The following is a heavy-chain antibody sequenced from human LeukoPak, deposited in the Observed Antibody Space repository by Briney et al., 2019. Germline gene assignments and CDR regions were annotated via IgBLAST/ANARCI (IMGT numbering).Heavy chain of an antibody. V-gene: IGHV3-74*01. Sequence: PGGSLRLSGAASGFTFSSYWMHWVRQAPGKGLVWVSRINSDGSSTSYADSVKGRFTISRDNAKNTLYLQMNSLRAEDTAVYYCARELTYYDILTGPLRYFDYWGQGTLVTVSS. J-gene: IGHJ4*02. CDR3: ARELTYYDILTGPLRYFDY. CDR1: GFTFSSYW. CDR2: INSDGSST. D-gene: IGHD3-9*01.